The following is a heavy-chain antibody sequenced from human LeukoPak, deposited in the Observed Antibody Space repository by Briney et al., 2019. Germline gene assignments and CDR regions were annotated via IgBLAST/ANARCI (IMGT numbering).Heavy chain of an antibody. J-gene: IGHJ6*02. CDR1: GYTFTGYY. Sequence: ASVKVSDKASGYTFTGYYMHWVRQAPGQGLEWMGWINPNSGGTNYAQKFQGRVTMTRDTSISTAYMELSRLRSDDTAVYYCARDHPPIPAANYYYDGMDVLGQGTTVTVSS. V-gene: IGHV1-2*02. CDR3: ARDHPPIPAANYYYDGMDV. CDR2: INPNSGGT. D-gene: IGHD2-2*01.